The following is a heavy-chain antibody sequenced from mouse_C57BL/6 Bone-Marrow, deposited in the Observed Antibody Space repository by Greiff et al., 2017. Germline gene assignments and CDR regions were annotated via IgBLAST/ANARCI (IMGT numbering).Heavy chain of an antibody. CDR3: ARPYGPYAMDY. CDR2: IHPNSGST. Sequence: QVQLQQPGAELVKPGASVTLSCKASGYTFTSYWMHWVKQRPGQGLEWIGMIHPNSGSTNYNEKFKSKATLTVDKSSSTAYMQLSSLTSEDSAVXYCARPYGPYAMDYWGQGTSVTVSS. D-gene: IGHD1-1*01. J-gene: IGHJ4*01. CDR1: GYTFTSYW. V-gene: IGHV1-64*01.